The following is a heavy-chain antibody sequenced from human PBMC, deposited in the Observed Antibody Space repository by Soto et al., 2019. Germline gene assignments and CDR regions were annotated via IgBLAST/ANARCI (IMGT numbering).Heavy chain of an antibody. J-gene: IGHJ6*02. V-gene: IGHV1-69*13. CDR3: ARLHSHGTYGMDV. CDR2: IIPIFGTT. Sequence: SVKVSCKASGGSFTYTLSWVRQAPGQGLEWMGGIIPIFGTTSYAQKFQGRVTITADESTKTAYMELSTLRSEDTAVYYCARLHSHGTYGMDVWGQGTTVTVSS. D-gene: IGHD5-18*01. CDR1: GGSFTYT.